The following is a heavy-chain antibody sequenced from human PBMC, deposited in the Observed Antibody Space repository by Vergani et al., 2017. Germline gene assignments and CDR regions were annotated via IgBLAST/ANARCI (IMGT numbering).Heavy chain of an antibody. CDR2: TWYDGNNK. CDR1: GLTFNQYG. Sequence: QVQLVESGGGVVQPGRSLRLSCAASGLTFNQYGMHWVRQAPGQGLEWVAVTWYDGNNKQYADSVKGRFTISRDNSKSTMYLQMNCLRDEDTGVYYCARDLRLLYNRFDPWGQGTLVTVSS. V-gene: IGHV3-33*01. J-gene: IGHJ5*02. CDR3: ARDLRLLYNRFDP. D-gene: IGHD1-14*01.